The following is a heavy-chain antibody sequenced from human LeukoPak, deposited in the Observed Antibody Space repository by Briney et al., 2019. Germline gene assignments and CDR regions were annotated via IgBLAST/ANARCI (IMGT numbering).Heavy chain of an antibody. D-gene: IGHD3-10*01. CDR2: ISSSGGNK. V-gene: IGHV3-23*01. CDR1: GFTFSSYA. CDR3: AKDGSGSYYNFDS. J-gene: IGHJ4*02. Sequence: PGGSLRLSCAASGFTFSSYAMSWVRQAPGKGLEWVSTISSSGGNKYYADSVKGRFTISRDNSKNTLYLQTNSPRAEDTAVYYCAKDGSGSYYNFDSWGQGTLVTVSS.